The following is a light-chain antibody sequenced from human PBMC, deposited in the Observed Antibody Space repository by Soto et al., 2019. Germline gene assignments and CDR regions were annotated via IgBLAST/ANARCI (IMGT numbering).Light chain of an antibody. CDR1: QGIRNN. V-gene: IGKV1-17*01. CDR2: GTS. Sequence: IKMTQSPASVFASEVLTLPLICRARQGIRNNLGWDQQKPGKAPKRLIYGTSNLQYGAPSRFSGSGSGTEFTLTITSLQPEDFATYYCLQHDTYPRTFGQGTKV. CDR3: LQHDTYPRT. J-gene: IGKJ1*01.